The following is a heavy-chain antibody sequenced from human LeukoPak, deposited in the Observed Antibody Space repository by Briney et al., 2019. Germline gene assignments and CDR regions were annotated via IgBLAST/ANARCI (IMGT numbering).Heavy chain of an antibody. V-gene: IGHV3-7*01. CDR3: ARDLYYYDSSGYYSYGFDAFDI. CDR1: GFTFSTYS. J-gene: IGHJ3*02. CDR2: IKQDGSEK. D-gene: IGHD3-22*01. Sequence: GGSLRLSCTASGFTFSTYSMSWVRQAPGKGLEWVANIKQDGSEKYYVDSVKGRFTISRDNAKNSLYLQMNSLRAEDTAVYYCARDLYYYDSSGYYSYGFDAFDIWGQGTMVTVSS.